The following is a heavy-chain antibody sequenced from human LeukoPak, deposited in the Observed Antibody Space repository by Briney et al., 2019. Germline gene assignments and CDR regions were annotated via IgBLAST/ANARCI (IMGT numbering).Heavy chain of an antibody. CDR3: ARGRWGYQYLDY. J-gene: IGHJ4*02. CDR2: INHSGST. CDR1: GGSFSGYY. D-gene: IGHD2-2*01. V-gene: IGHV4-34*01. Sequence: PSETLSLTCAVYGGSFSGYYWSWIRRPPGKGLEWIGEINHSGSTNYNPSLKSRVTISVDTSKNQFSLKLSSVTAADTAVYYCARGRWGYQYLDYWGQGTLVTVSS.